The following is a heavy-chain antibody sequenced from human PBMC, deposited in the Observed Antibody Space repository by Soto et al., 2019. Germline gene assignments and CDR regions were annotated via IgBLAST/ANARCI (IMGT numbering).Heavy chain of an antibody. D-gene: IGHD5-18*01. J-gene: IGHJ6*02. Sequence: GESLKISCKGSRYSFTNYWIGWVRQLPGKGLEWMGIIYAGDSDTRYSPSFQGQVTISADKSITTAYLQWSSLKASDSAMYYCARHVATLDTAMVTGYYYGMDVWGQGTTVTVSS. CDR1: RYSFTNYW. V-gene: IGHV5-51*01. CDR3: ARHVATLDTAMVTGYYYGMDV. CDR2: IYAGDSDT.